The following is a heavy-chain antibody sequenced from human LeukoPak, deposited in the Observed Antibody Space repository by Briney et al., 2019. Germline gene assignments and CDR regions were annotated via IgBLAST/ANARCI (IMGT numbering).Heavy chain of an antibody. CDR2: IKQDGSEK. Sequence: PGGSLRLCCAASGFTFSSYWMSWVRQAPGKGLEWVANIKQDGSEKYYVDSVKGRFTISRDNAKNSLYLQMNSLRAEDTAVYYCARGIQLWLQDWYFDLWGRGTLVTVSS. CDR3: ARGIQLWLQDWYFDL. D-gene: IGHD5-18*01. J-gene: IGHJ2*01. V-gene: IGHV3-7*05. CDR1: GFTFSSYW.